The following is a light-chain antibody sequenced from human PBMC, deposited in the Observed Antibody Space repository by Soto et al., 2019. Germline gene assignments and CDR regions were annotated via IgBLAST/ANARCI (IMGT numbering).Light chain of an antibody. V-gene: IGLV1-44*01. CDR1: SSNIAGNS. Sequence: QPVLTQPPSESGTPGQRVIISCSGTSSNIAGNSVNWYQQLPGTAPKLLIYTNNQRPSGVPDRFSGSKSGTSASLAISGLQSEDEADYYCAAWDDTLNGWVFGGGTKLTVL. CDR3: AAWDDTLNGWV. CDR2: TNN. J-gene: IGLJ3*02.